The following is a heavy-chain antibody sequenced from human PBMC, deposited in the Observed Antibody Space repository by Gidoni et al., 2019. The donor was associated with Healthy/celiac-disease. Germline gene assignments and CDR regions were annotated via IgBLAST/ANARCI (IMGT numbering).Heavy chain of an antibody. J-gene: IGHJ6*02. CDR1: GFTFSSSW. CDR3: ARGGATVAAPYYYYYGMDV. CDR2: IKQDGSEK. Sequence: QLVESGGGLVQPGVSLRLSCAASGFTFSSSWMSWVRQAPGKGLEWVANIKQDGSEKYYVDSVKGRFTISRDNAKNSLYLQMNSLRAEDTAVYYCARGGATVAAPYYYYYGMDVWGQGTTVTVSS. V-gene: IGHV3-7*04. D-gene: IGHD2-15*01.